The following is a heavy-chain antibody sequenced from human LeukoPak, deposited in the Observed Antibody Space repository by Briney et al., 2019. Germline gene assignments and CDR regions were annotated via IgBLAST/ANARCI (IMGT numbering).Heavy chain of an antibody. V-gene: IGHV4-61*02. J-gene: IGHJ4*02. CDR2: IYTSGST. CDR3: ARDRGIAVADQGGGYFDY. CDR1: GGSISSGSYY. Sequence: SQTLSLTCTVSGGSISSGSYYWSWIRQPAGKGREWIGRIYTSGSTNYNPSLKSRVTISVDTSKNQFSLKLSSVTAADTAVYYCARDRGIAVADQGGGYFDYWGQGTLVTVSS. D-gene: IGHD6-19*01.